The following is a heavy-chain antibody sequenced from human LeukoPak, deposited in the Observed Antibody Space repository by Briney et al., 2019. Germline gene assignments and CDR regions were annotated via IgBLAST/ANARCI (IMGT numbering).Heavy chain of an antibody. CDR2: IIPIFGTA. CDR1: GGTFISYA. D-gene: IGHD3-22*01. J-gene: IGHJ4*02. CDR3: AREAGYYDSSGYYF. V-gene: IGHV1-69*05. Sequence: ASVKVSCKASGGTFISYAISWVRQAPGQGLEWMGRIIPIFGTANYAQKFQGRVTITTDESTSTAYMELSSLRSEDTAVYYCAREAGYYDSSGYYFWGQGTLVTVSS.